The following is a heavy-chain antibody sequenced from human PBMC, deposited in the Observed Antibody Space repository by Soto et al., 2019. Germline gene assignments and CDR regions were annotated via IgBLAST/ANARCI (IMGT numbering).Heavy chain of an antibody. V-gene: IGHV1-46*01. J-gene: IGHJ6*02. CDR2: INPRGGST. CDR3: ARDRPIAALPFGMDV. D-gene: IGHD6-6*01. CDR1: GYPFTSDY. Sequence: XAVKVSCKAAGYPFTSDYMRWVRQAPGQGLEWMGIINPRGGSTTYAQKFQGRMIMTADTSTSTVFMELSSLRSEDTAVYYCARDRPIAALPFGMDVWGQGTTVTVSS.